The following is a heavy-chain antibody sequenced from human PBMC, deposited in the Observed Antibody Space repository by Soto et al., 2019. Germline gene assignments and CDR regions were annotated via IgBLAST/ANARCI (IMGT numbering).Heavy chain of an antibody. D-gene: IGHD6-13*01. CDR2: IYYSGST. V-gene: IGHV4-61*01. J-gene: IGHJ6*02. CDR1: GGSVSSGSYY. Sequence: PSETLSLTCTVSGGSVSSGSYYWSWIRQPPGKGLEWIGYIYYSGSTNYNPSLKSRVTISVDTSKNQFSQKLSSVTAADTAVYYCAREGLKGYSSSWYYYYGMDVWGQGTTVTVSS. CDR3: AREGLKGYSSSWYYYYGMDV.